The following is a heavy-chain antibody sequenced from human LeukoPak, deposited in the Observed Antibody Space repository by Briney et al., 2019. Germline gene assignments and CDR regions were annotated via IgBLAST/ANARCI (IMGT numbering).Heavy chain of an antibody. CDR2: IYYSGST. Sequence: SETLSLTCTVSGGSISSYYWSWIRQPAGKGLEWIGYIYYSGSTNYNPSLKSRVTISVDTSKNQFSLKLSSVTAADTAVYYCARGAQANIGVAGVDAFDIWGQGTMVTVSS. J-gene: IGHJ3*02. V-gene: IGHV4-59*01. D-gene: IGHD6-19*01. CDR1: GGSISSYY. CDR3: ARGAQANIGVAGVDAFDI.